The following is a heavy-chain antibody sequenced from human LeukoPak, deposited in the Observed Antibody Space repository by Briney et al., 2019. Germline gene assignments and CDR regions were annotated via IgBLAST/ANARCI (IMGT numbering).Heavy chain of an antibody. CDR2: IDTNTGNP. J-gene: IGHJ4*02. D-gene: IGHD1-26*01. V-gene: IGHV7-4-1*02. Sequence: WASVKVSCKASGYTFTSYTMHWARQAPGQGLEWMGWIDTNTGNPTYAQGLTGRFVFSLDASVSTAYLQISSLTAEDTAVYYCATQVVGSREGFFDYWGQGTLVTVSS. CDR1: GYTFTSYT. CDR3: ATQVVGSREGFFDY.